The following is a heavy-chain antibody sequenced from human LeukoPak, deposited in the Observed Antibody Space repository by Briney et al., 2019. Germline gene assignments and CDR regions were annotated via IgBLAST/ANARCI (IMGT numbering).Heavy chain of an antibody. J-gene: IGHJ6*03. Sequence: SETLSLTCTVSGGSIFSSNSYWGWIRQPPGKGLEWIGSIYYSGNTYYNASLKSRVTISVDTSKNQFSLKLSSVTAADTAVYYCARIYGYYYYYMDVWGKGTTVTVSS. CDR2: IYYSGNT. CDR3: ARIYGYYYYYMDV. D-gene: IGHD4-17*01. V-gene: IGHV4-39*01. CDR1: GGSIFSSNSY.